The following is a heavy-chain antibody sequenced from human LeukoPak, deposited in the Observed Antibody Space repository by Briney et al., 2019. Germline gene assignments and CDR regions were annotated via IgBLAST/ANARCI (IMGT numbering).Heavy chain of an antibody. V-gene: IGHV3-30*02. D-gene: IGHD3-10*01. J-gene: IGHJ4*02. CDR3: AKDIILGSRTGGGPGY. CDR1: GFTFRSYG. CDR2: IRFDGSDK. Sequence: GVSLRLSCAGSGFTFRSYGMHWVRQAPGKGLEWVAFIRFDGSDKFYTDSVKGRFTISRDNSRSMVYLQMNSLRPDDTAVYYCAKDIILGSRTGGGPGYWGQGTLVTVSS.